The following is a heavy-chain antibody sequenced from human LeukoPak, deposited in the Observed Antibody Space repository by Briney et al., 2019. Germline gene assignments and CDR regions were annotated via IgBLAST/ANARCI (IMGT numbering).Heavy chain of an antibody. CDR3: VRDFEWSFDT. V-gene: IGHV3-30*02. Sequence: GGSLRLSCAASGFTFNKHGMRWVRQAPGKGLEWFSFIRNDGNDKYYADSVKGRFTISRDNSKNTLYLQMNSLRPEDTALYYCVRDFEWSFDTWDQGTLVTVSS. J-gene: IGHJ4*02. CDR2: IRNDGNDK. D-gene: IGHD3-3*01. CDR1: GFTFNKHG.